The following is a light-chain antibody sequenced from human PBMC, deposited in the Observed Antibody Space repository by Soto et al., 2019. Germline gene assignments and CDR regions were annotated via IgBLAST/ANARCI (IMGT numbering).Light chain of an antibody. Sequence: QSVLTQPPSVSGAPGQRVTISCTGSSSNIGAGYDVHWYQQLPGTAPKLLISGNNNRPSGVPDRFSGSKSGTSASLAITGLQAEDEADYYCQSYDSSLSGRVFGTGTQVTVL. CDR3: QSYDSSLSGRV. CDR1: SSNIGAGYD. V-gene: IGLV1-40*01. CDR2: GNN. J-gene: IGLJ1*01.